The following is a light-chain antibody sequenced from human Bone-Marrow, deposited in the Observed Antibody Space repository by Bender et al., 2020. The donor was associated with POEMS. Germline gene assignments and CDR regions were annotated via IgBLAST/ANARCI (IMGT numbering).Light chain of an antibody. CDR2: DTA. CDR1: TGAVTSDHY. V-gene: IGLV7-46*01. J-gene: IGLJ3*02. Sequence: QAVVTQESSLTVSPGGTVTLTCGSSTGAVTSDHYAYWFQQKPGQAPKTLIYDTADKVSWTPARFSGSLLGGKAALTLSGAQPEDEAEYYCLLHYIRPWTWVFGGGTKLTVL. CDR3: LLHYIRPWTWV.